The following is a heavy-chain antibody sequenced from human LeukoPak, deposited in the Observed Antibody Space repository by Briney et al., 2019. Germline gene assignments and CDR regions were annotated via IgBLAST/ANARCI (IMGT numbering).Heavy chain of an antibody. Sequence: GGSLRLSCAASGFTFSDYYMNWVRQAPGKGLEWVSSISSSSTIYYADSVKGRSTISRDNAKNSLYLQMNSLRAEDTAVYYCARDRGVLQWLVQTFDYWGQGTLVTVSS. CDR3: ARDRGVLQWLVQTFDY. CDR1: GFTFSDYY. J-gene: IGHJ4*02. CDR2: ISSSSTI. D-gene: IGHD6-19*01. V-gene: IGHV3-69-1*01.